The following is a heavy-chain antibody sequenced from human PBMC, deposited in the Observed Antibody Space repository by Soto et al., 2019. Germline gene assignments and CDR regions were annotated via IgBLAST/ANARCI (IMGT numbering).Heavy chain of an antibody. J-gene: IGHJ6*02. D-gene: IGHD1-26*01. V-gene: IGHV4-59*01. Sequence: PSETLSLTCTVPGGSISSYYWSWIRQPPGKGLEWIGYIYYSGSTNYNPSLKSRVTISVDTSKNQFSLKLSSVTAADTAVYYCARDYRGNYYYGMDVWGQGTTVTVSS. CDR3: ARDYRGNYYYGMDV. CDR2: IYYSGST. CDR1: GGSISSYY.